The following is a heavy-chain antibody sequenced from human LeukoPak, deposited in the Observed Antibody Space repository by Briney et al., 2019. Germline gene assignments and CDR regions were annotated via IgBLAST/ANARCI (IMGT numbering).Heavy chain of an antibody. CDR1: GCSFSSYY. Sequence: ETLSLSCAASGCSFSSYYWHWIRQPPGKGLEWVSAIDTGGNTNYTGSVKGRFTISGENAENSLYLQMSSVGAGDTAMYYCAREGSCGGDCPGYFDLWGRGTLVTVSS. CDR2: IDTGGNT. D-gene: IGHD2-21*02. CDR3: AREGSCGGDCPGYFDL. J-gene: IGHJ2*01. V-gene: IGHV3-13*04.